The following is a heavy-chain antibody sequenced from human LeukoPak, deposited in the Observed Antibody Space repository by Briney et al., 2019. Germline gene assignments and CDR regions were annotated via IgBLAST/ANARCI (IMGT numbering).Heavy chain of an antibody. CDR2: ISSSSSYI. D-gene: IGHD1-1*01. V-gene: IGHV3-21*01. CDR1: GFTVSSNY. Sequence: PGGSLRLSCAASGFTVSSNYMSWVRQAPGKGLEWVSSISSSSSYIYYADSVKGRFTISRDNAKNSLYLQMNSLRAEDTAVYYCARDPTQLGYFDYWGQGTLVTVSS. CDR3: ARDPTQLGYFDY. J-gene: IGHJ4*02.